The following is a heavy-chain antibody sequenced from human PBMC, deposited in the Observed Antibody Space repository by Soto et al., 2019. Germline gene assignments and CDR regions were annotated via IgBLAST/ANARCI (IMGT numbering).Heavy chain of an antibody. CDR1: GFTFSSYS. Sequence: EVQLLESGGGSVQPGGSLILSCAASGFTFSSYSLSWPRQAPGKGLEWVSGISGSGQTTHYRDSVKGRFTISRDNFRNTLYLQVNSLRAEDTAVYFCAKSRGDSWTTYFFDYWGQGALVTVSS. J-gene: IGHJ4*02. CDR3: AKSRGDSWTTYFFDY. D-gene: IGHD4-4*01. CDR2: ISGSGQTT. V-gene: IGHV3-23*01.